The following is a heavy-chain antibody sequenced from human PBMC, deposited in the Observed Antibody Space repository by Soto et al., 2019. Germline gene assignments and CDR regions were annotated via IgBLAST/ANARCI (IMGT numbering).Heavy chain of an antibody. Sequence: QVQLQESGPGLVKPSQTLSLTCTVSGGSISSGDYYWSWIRQPPGKGLEWIGYIYYSGSTYYNPSLKSRVTISVDTSKNPFSLKLSSVTAADTAVYYCARDLRFRGYGDYGNWFDPWGQGTLVTVSS. D-gene: IGHD4-17*01. J-gene: IGHJ5*02. CDR1: GGSISSGDYY. CDR3: ARDLRFRGYGDYGNWFDP. CDR2: IYYSGST. V-gene: IGHV4-30-4*01.